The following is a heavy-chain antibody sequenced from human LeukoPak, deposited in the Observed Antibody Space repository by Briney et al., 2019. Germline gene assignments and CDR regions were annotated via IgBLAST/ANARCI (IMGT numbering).Heavy chain of an antibody. CDR2: IYYSGST. CDR1: GGSISSGGYY. J-gene: IGHJ4*02. V-gene: IGHV4-31*03. D-gene: IGHD5-12*01. CDR3: AREPRFGYSGYDDY. Sequence: PSQTLSLTCTVSGGSISSGGYYWSWIRQHPGKGLEWIGYIYYSGSTYYNPSLKSRVTISVDTSKNQFSLKLSSVTAADTAVYYCAREPRFGYSGYDDYWGQGTLVTVSS.